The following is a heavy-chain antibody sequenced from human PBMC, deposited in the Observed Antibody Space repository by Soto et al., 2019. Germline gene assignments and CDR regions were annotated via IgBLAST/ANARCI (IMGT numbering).Heavy chain of an antibody. CDR3: ANHRQFHYYGSGSYYSYYNYGKDV. CDR1: GFTFSSYA. D-gene: IGHD3-10*01. Sequence: GGSLRLSCAASGFTFSSYAMSWVRQAPGKGLEWVSAISGSGGSTYYADSVKGRFTISRDNSKNTLYLQMNSLRAEDTAVYYCANHRQFHYYGSGSYYSYYNYGKDVWGQGTTVTSP. J-gene: IGHJ6*02. V-gene: IGHV3-23*01. CDR2: ISGSGGST.